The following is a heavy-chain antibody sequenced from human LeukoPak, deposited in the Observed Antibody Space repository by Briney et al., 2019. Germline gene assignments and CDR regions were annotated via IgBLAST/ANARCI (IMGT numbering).Heavy chain of an antibody. V-gene: IGHV3-23*01. CDR3: ATDRMPITIYTNLDY. CDR2: ISGSGGST. Sequence: GGSLRLSCAASGFTFSSYAMTWVRQAPGKGLEWVSGISGSGGSTYYADSVKGRFTISRDNSKNTLYLQMNSLRAEDTAVYYCATDRMPITIYTNLDYWGQGTLVTVSS. D-gene: IGHD3-9*01. J-gene: IGHJ4*02. CDR1: GFTFSSYA.